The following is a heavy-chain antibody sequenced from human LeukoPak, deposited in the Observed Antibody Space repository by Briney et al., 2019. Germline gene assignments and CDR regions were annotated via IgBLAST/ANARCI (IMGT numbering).Heavy chain of an antibody. CDR1: GYIFTSYY. J-gene: IGHJ4*02. Sequence: ASVKVSCKASGYIFTSYYMHWVRQAPGQGPEWMGIINPSGGSTSYAQNFQGRVTITKDTSANTAYMDLSSLTSEDTAVYYCAREGAAAFDYWGQGTLVTVSS. CDR2: INPSGGST. CDR3: AREGAAAFDY. V-gene: IGHV1-46*01. D-gene: IGHD6-13*01.